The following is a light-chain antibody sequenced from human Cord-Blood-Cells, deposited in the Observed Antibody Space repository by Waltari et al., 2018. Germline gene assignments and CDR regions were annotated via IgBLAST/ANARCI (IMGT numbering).Light chain of an antibody. CDR1: SSHGGSYNL. CDR2: EGS. J-gene: IGLJ2*01. CDR3: CSYAGSSTFVV. Sequence: QSALTQPASVSGSPGQSITISCTGTSSHGGSYNLVSWYQQHPGKAPKLMIYEGSKRPSGVSTRFSGSKSGNTASLTISGLQAEDEADYYCCSYAGSSTFVVFGGGTKLTVL. V-gene: IGLV2-23*03.